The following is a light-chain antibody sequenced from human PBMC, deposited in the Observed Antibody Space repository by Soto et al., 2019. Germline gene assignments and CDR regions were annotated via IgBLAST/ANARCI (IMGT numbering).Light chain of an antibody. V-gene: IGKV3-11*01. Sequence: ESLLAQAPITLSLSPVGRATLSCRASQSVSSYLAWYQQKPGQAPRLLIYDASNRAPGIPARFSGSGSGTDFTLTISRLEPEDFAVYYCQQRSNWPPALTFGGGTKVDIK. J-gene: IGKJ4*01. CDR1: QSVSSY. CDR3: QQRSNWPPALT. CDR2: DAS.